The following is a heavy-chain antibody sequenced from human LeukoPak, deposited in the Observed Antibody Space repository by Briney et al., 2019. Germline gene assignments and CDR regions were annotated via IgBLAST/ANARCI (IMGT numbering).Heavy chain of an antibody. CDR1: GGSISPYY. D-gene: IGHD1-14*01. V-gene: IGHV4-59*01. CDR2: IYYSGST. CDR3: ARGITFFDH. Sequence: SETLSLTCTVSGGSISPYYWSWIRQPPGKGLEWIGYIYYSGSTKYNPSLKSRVTISLDTSKNQFSLKLKSVTAADTAIYYCARGITFFDHWGQGTLVTVSS. J-gene: IGHJ5*02.